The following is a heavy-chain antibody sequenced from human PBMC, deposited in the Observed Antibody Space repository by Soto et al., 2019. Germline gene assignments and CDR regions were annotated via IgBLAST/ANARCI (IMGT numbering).Heavy chain of an antibody. D-gene: IGHD3-22*01. CDR1: GYTFTGYY. CDR2: INPNSGGT. V-gene: IGHV1-2*02. J-gene: IGHJ5*02. CDR3: ARDYPPDYYDSSGYYFGGWFDL. Sequence: GASVKVSCKASGYTFTGYYMHWVRQAPGQGLEWMGWINPNSGGTNYARKFQGRVTMTRDTSISTAYMELSRLRFDDTAVYYCARDYPPDYYDSSGYYFGGWFDLWGQGTLVTVSS.